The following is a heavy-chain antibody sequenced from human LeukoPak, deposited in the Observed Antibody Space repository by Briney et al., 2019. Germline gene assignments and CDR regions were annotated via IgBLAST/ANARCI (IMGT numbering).Heavy chain of an antibody. V-gene: IGHV4-30-4*01. J-gene: IGHJ4*02. CDR2: IYYSGST. CDR1: GGSISSGDYY. D-gene: IGHD6-13*01. CDR3: ARVKYSSSWYFGGGEPHFDY. Sequence: SQTLSLTCTVSGGSISSGDYYWSWIRQPPGKGLEWIGYIYYSGSTYYNPSLKSRVTISVDTSKNQFSLKPSSVTAADTAVYYCARVKYSSSWYFGGGEPHFDYWGQGTLVTVSS.